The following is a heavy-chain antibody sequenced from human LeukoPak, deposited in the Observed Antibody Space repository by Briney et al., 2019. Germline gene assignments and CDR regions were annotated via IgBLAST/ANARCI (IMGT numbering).Heavy chain of an antibody. CDR1: GFTFSSYG. Sequence: GGSLRLSCAASGFTFSSYGMHWVRQAPGKGLEWVAVISHDGSDKYYADSVKGRFTISRDNSKNTVYLQMNSLRAEDTAVYYCARDVLVRGVLSHWFDPWGQGTLVTVSS. CDR3: ARDVLVRGVLSHWFDP. V-gene: IGHV3-30*03. CDR2: ISHDGSDK. D-gene: IGHD3-10*01. J-gene: IGHJ5*02.